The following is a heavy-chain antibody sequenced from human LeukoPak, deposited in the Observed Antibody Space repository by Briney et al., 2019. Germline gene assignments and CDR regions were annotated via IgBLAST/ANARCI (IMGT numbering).Heavy chain of an antibody. V-gene: IGHV4-34*01. D-gene: IGHD6-13*01. Sequence: KPSETLSLTCAVYGGSFSGCYWSWIRQPPGKGLEWIGEINHSGSTNYNPSLKSRVTISVDTSKNQFSLKLSSVTAADTAVYYCARAAAGTYWGQGTLVTVSS. CDR3: ARAAAGTY. CDR2: INHSGST. J-gene: IGHJ4*02. CDR1: GGSFSGCY.